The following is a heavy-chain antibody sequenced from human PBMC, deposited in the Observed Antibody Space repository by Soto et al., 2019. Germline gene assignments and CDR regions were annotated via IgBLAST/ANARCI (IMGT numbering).Heavy chain of an antibody. CDR2: LYASGTT. J-gene: IGHJ2*01. CDR1: GGSTSDYY. Sequence: QVQLRESGPGLVKPSETLSLTCNVSGGSTSDYYWCWIRQPAGKGLEWIGRLYASGTTDYNPSLRSRVTMSVDTSKNHFSLRLNSVTAADTAVYYCTLCATAGYFDLWGRGTLVTVSS. V-gene: IGHV4-4*07. CDR3: TLCATAGYFDL.